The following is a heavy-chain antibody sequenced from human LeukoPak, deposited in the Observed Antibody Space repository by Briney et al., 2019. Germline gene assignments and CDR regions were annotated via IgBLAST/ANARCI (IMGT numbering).Heavy chain of an antibody. CDR2: INHSGST. CDR3: ASQRVCSSTSCYAGALGY. Sequence: SETLSLTCAVYGGSFSGYYWSWIRQPPGKGLGWIGEINHSGSTNYNPSLKSRVTISVDTSKNQFSLKLSSVTAADTAVYYCASQRVCSSTSCYAGALGYWGQGTLVTVSS. CDR1: GGSFSGYY. D-gene: IGHD2-2*01. J-gene: IGHJ4*02. V-gene: IGHV4-34*01.